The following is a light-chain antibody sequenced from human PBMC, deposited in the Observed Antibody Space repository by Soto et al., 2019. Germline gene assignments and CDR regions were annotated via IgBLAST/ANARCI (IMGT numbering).Light chain of an antibody. J-gene: IGKJ2*01. Sequence: DIQMTQSPSSLSASVGDRVTITCRASQSVGTWLAWYQQKPGKAPKLLIYRASSLDSGVPSRFSGSASGTEFSLTISSLQAEDFATYYCQLYDNNSSTFGQGTKLEIK. CDR2: RAS. V-gene: IGKV1-5*03. CDR3: QLYDNNSST. CDR1: QSVGTW.